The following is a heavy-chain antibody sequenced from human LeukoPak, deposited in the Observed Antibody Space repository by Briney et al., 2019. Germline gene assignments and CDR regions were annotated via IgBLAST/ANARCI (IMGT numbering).Heavy chain of an antibody. J-gene: IGHJ6*03. CDR1: GYSFTDYW. CDR3: TRVDFYYYYMDF. Sequence: AESLKISCKASGYSFTDYWIGWVRQMPGKGLEWMGIIYPRDSHTIYSPSFQGQVTVSADKSITTAYLQWSSLKASDTAIYYCTRVDFYYYYMDFWGKGTTVSVSS. V-gene: IGHV5-51*01. CDR2: IYPRDSHT.